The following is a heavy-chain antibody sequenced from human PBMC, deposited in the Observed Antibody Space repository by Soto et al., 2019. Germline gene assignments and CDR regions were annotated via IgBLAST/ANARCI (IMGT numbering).Heavy chain of an antibody. Sequence: SVKVSCKASGGTFSSYAISWVRQAPRQGLEWMGGIIPIFGTANYAQKFQGRVTITADESTSTAYMELSSLRSEDTAVYYCAITMVRGVIITLAYWGQGTQVTVSS. CDR3: AITMVRGVIITLAY. CDR1: GGTFSSYA. V-gene: IGHV1-69*13. J-gene: IGHJ4*02. D-gene: IGHD3-10*01. CDR2: IIPIFGTA.